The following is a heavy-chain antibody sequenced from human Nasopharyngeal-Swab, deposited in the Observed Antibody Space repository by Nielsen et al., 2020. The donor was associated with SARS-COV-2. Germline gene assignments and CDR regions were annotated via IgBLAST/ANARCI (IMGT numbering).Heavy chain of an antibody. V-gene: IGHV1-24*01. CDR3: ARAGDYDSSGYYPPPFDY. CDR1: GYTLTELS. CDR2: FDPEDGET. D-gene: IGHD3-22*01. Sequence: ASVKVSCKVSGYTLTELSMHWVRQAPGKGLEWMGGFDPEDGETIYAQKFQGRVTMTEDTSTDTAYMELSSLRSEDTAVYYCARAGDYDSSGYYPPPFDYWGQGTLVTVSS. J-gene: IGHJ4*02.